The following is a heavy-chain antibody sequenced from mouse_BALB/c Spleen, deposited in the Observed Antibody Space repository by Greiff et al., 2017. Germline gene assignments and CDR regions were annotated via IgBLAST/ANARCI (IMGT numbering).Heavy chain of an antibody. V-gene: IGHV7-3*02. Sequence: EVKLVESGGGLVQPGGSLRLSCATSGFTFTDYYMSWVRQPPGKALEWLGFIRNKANGYTTEYSASVKGRFTISRDNSQSILYLQMNTLRAEDSATYYCAIERYASYAMDYWGQGTSVTVSS. CDR2: IRNKANGYTT. J-gene: IGHJ4*01. CDR3: AIERYASYAMDY. CDR1: GFTFTDYY. D-gene: IGHD2-14*01.